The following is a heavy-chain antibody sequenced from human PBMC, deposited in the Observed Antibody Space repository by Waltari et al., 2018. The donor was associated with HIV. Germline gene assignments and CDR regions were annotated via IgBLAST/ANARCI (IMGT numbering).Heavy chain of an antibody. CDR1: GYTFATSW. CDR3: ARLANSAYYDFWSYKLARYYFDS. J-gene: IGHJ4*02. CDR2: ISRRASGT. V-gene: IGHV5-51*03. Sequence: EVQLIQSGAVVRKPGDSLKISCKGSGYTFATSWIGWVRQMPGKGLEWVGIISRRASGTRCSPSFQGKITSSADKSTSHAYLQWSSLKASDTSMYYCARLANSAYYDFWSYKLARYYFDSWGQGTLVTVSS. D-gene: IGHD3-3*01.